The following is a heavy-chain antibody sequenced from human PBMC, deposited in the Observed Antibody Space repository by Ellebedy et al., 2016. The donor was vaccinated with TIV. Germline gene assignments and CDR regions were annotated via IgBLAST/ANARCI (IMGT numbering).Heavy chain of an antibody. CDR2: IDPNYGTT. CDR1: GYTFTSYY. J-gene: IGHJ6*02. V-gene: IGHV1-46*01. D-gene: IGHD6-6*01. CDR3: AREDLLSSSSSDHYGVDV. Sequence: AASVKVSCKASGYTFTSYYMHWVRQAPGQGLEWMGVIDPNYGTTSYAQKFQGRVTMTSDTSTSTVYMRLSSLRSDDTAVYYCAREDLLSSSSSDHYGVDVWGQGTTVTVSS.